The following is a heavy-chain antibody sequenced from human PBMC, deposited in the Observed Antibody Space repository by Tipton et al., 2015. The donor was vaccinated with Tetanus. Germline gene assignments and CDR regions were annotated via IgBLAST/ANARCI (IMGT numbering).Heavy chain of an antibody. CDR3: AREVGDYYDSSGHYFDY. V-gene: IGHV1-2*04. D-gene: IGHD3-22*01. Sequence: QLVQSGAEVKKPGASVKVSCKASGYTFTGYYMHWVRQAPGQGLEWMGWINPNSGGTNYAQKFQGWVTMTRDTSINTAYMELSRLRSDDTAVYYCAREVGDYYDSSGHYFDYWGQGTLVTVSS. CDR2: INPNSGGT. J-gene: IGHJ4*02. CDR1: GYTFTGYY.